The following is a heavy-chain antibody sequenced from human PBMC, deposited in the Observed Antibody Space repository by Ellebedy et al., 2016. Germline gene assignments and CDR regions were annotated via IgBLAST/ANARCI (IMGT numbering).Heavy chain of an antibody. CDR2: IKQDGSEK. V-gene: IGHV3-7*04. D-gene: IGHD5-24*01. CDR3: ARDRGDGYNLLDY. J-gene: IGHJ4*02. Sequence: GGSLRLSXAASGFTFSSYGMHWVRQAPGKGLEWVANIKQDGSEKYYVDSVKGRFTISRDNAKNSLYLQMNSLRAEDTAVYYCARDRGDGYNLLDYWGQGTLVTVSS. CDR1: GFTFSSYG.